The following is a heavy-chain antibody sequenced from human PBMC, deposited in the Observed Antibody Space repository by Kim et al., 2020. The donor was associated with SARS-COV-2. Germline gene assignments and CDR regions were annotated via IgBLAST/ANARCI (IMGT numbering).Heavy chain of an antibody. D-gene: IGHD2-2*01. J-gene: IGHJ4*02. CDR1: GYTFTSYG. CDR3: ASFGYCSSTSCSDY. Sequence: ASVKVSCKASGYTFTSYGISWVRQAPGQGLEWMGWISAYNGNTNYAQKLQGRVTMTTDTSTSTAYMELRSLRSDDTAVYYCASFGYCSSTSCSDYWGQGTLVTVSS. CDR2: ISAYNGNT. V-gene: IGHV1-18*01.